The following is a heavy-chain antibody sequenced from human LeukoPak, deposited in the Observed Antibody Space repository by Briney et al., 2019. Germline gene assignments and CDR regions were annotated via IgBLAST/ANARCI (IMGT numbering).Heavy chain of an antibody. J-gene: IGHJ3*02. Sequence: SETLSLTCAVSGGSMTNSDWWSWVRQPPGKGLEWIGEIHHSGSTNYRPSLKTRVTISVDRAMNQFSLKVTSVTAADTAVYYCARVTIDGFDIWGQGTMVTVSS. V-gene: IGHV4-4*02. CDR3: ARVTIDGFDI. D-gene: IGHD3-3*01. CDR2: IHHSGST. CDR1: GGSMTNSDW.